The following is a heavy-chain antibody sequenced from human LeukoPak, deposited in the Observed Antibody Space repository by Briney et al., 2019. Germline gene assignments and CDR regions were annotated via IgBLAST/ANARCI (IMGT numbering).Heavy chain of an antibody. CDR3: AKYGVVGAGYFDY. CDR2: ISGSAGNI. D-gene: IGHD1-26*01. V-gene: IGHV3-23*01. Sequence: GGSLRLSCAASGFTFSTYAMSWVRQAPGKGLEWVSTISGSAGNIYYADSVKGRFTISRDKSKNTVYLQMSSLSPEDTAVYYCAKYGVVGAGYFDYWGQGTLVTVSS. CDR1: GFTFSTYA. J-gene: IGHJ4*02.